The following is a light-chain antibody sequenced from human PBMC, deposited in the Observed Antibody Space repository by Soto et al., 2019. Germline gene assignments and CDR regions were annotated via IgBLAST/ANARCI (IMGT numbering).Light chain of an antibody. CDR1: QSVIRNY. J-gene: IGKJ2*01. CDR2: GAS. CDR3: QKYDTAPYT. Sequence: PGERATLSCRTSQSVIRNYLAWYQQTPGRSPRLLIYGASNRATGIPDRFSGSGSGTDFTLTISGLEAEDFAVYYCQKYDTAPYTVGQGTRLEI. V-gene: IGKV3-20*01.